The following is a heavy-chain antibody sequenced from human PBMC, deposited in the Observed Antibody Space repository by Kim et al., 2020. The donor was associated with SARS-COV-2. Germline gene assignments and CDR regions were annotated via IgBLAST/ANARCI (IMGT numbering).Heavy chain of an antibody. J-gene: IGHJ4*02. Sequence: SETLSLTCTVSGGSISSSSYYWGWIRQPPGKGLEWIGSIYYSGSTYYNPSLKSRVTISVDTSKNQFSLKLSSVTAADTAVYYCARQVLSPNCGGDCYPYYFDYWGQGTLVTVSS. CDR2: IYYSGST. D-gene: IGHD2-21*02. CDR1: GGSISSSSYY. CDR3: ARQVLSPNCGGDCYPYYFDY. V-gene: IGHV4-39*01.